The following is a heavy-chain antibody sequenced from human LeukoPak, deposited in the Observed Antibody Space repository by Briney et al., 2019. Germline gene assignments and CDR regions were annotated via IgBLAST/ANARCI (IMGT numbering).Heavy chain of an antibody. V-gene: IGHV3-21*01. Sequence: GGSLRLSCAASGFTFSSYSMNWVRQAPGKGPEWVSSISSSSSYIYYADSVKGRFTISRDNAKNSLYLQTNSLRAEDTAVYYCAKDMYDILTGYDIGRDNWFDPWGQGTLVSVSS. CDR2: ISSSSSYI. J-gene: IGHJ5*02. CDR3: AKDMYDILTGYDIGRDNWFDP. CDR1: GFTFSSYS. D-gene: IGHD3-9*01.